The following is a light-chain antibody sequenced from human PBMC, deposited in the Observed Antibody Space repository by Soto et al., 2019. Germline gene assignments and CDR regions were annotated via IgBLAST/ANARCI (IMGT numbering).Light chain of an antibody. CDR1: SSDVGGYHF. Sequence: QSALTQPPSASGSPEQSVTISCTGTSSDVGGYHFVSWYQQHPGKAPKLLIYEVTKRPSGVPDRFSGFKSGNTASLTVSGLQAEDEADYYCSSYAGSNNFVFGTGTKLTVL. J-gene: IGLJ1*01. CDR2: EVT. CDR3: SSYAGSNNFV. V-gene: IGLV2-8*01.